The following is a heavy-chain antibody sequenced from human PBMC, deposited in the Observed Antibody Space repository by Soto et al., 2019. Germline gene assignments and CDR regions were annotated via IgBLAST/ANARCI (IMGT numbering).Heavy chain of an antibody. V-gene: IGHV4-31*03. J-gene: IGHJ5*02. D-gene: IGHD2-15*01. Sequence: QVQLQESGPGLVKPSQTLSLTCTVSGGSISSGGYYWSWIRQHPGKGLEWIGYIYYSGSTYYNPSLKSRVTISVDTSKNQFSLKLSSVTAADTAVYYCAGEVCSGGSCYKPYNWFDPWGQGTLVTVSS. CDR1: GGSISSGGYY. CDR2: IYYSGST. CDR3: AGEVCSGGSCYKPYNWFDP.